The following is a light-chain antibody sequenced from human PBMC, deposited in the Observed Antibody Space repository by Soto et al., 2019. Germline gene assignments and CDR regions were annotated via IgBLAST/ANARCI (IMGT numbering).Light chain of an antibody. Sequence: EIVLTQSPATLSLSPGERATLSCRASQSVRSYLAWYQQKPGQTPRLLIYDAFNRATGIPARFSGSGSGTDFTLTISSLEPEDSAVYYCQQRGNWPQTFGPGTKVDI. V-gene: IGKV3-11*01. CDR2: DAF. CDR3: QQRGNWPQT. J-gene: IGKJ3*01. CDR1: QSVRSY.